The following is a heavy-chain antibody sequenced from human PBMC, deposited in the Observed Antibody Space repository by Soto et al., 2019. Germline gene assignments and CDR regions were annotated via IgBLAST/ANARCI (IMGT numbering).Heavy chain of an antibody. CDR3: ARGPAATAFYFDY. D-gene: IGHD6-25*01. CDR2: ISGTDTA. Sequence: PGGSLRLSCVAAGFTFRSFSRNWVRQAPGKGLEWVSYISGTDTAYYADSVKGRFTISRDSAKNSVYLHMTSVREEDTAVYYCARGPAATAFYFDYWGQGTPVTVSS. J-gene: IGHJ4*02. V-gene: IGHV3-48*02. CDR1: GFTFRSFS.